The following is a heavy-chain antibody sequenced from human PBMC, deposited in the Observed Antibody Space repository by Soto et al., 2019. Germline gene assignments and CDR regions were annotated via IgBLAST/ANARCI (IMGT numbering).Heavy chain of an antibody. J-gene: IGHJ3*01. V-gene: IGHV3-7*03. Sequence: GGSLRLSCAASGFTFSNYWMSWVRQAPGKGLEWVANIKQDGSENYYVDSVKGRFTTSRDNTKNTLHLQMNSLRAEDTAVYYCARGQYQLLLLAFDFWGQGTMVTVSS. CDR3: ARGQYQLLLLAFDF. D-gene: IGHD2-2*01. CDR2: IKQDGSEN. CDR1: GFTFSNYW.